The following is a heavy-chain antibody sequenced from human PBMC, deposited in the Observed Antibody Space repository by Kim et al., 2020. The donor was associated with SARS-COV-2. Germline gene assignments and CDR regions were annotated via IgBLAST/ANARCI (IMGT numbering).Heavy chain of an antibody. CDR1: GFTFKNYA. J-gene: IGHJ5*02. V-gene: IGHV3-33*01. D-gene: IGHD1-26*01. CDR3: ARERAVGWALDS. Sequence: GGSLRLSCRTSGFTFKNYAVHWVRQAPGKGLEWVALIWFDGSSQYYGDSVKGRFTISRDDSKNTVYLQMTSLRVEDTAVYYCARERAVGWALDSWGQGTLVIVSS. CDR2: IWFDGSSQ.